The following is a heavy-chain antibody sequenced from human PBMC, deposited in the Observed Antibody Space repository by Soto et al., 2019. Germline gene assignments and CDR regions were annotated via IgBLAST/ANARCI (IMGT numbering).Heavy chain of an antibody. V-gene: IGHV4-61*01. CDR2: IYYSGST. D-gene: IGHD3-22*01. CDR1: GVSVRSGSYY. Sequence: SETLSLTCPVSGVSVRSGSYYWNWIRQPPGKGLEWIGYIYYSGSTYYNPSLESRVTISVDTSKNQFSLKLSSVTAADTAMYYCAGEVADSGYPIHWGQGTLVTVSS. J-gene: IGHJ4*02. CDR3: AGEVADSGYPIH.